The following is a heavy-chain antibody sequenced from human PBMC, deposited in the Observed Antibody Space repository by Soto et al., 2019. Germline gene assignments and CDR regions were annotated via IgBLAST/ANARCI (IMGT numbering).Heavy chain of an antibody. J-gene: IGHJ5*02. CDR3: AKDGYCSGGSCPWGNNWFDP. CDR1: GFTFSSYA. CDR2: ISGSGGST. V-gene: IGHV3-23*01. D-gene: IGHD2-15*01. Sequence: GGSLRLSCAASGFTFSSYAMSWVRQAPGKGLEWVSAISGSGGSTYYADSVKGRFTISRDNSKNTLYLQMNSLRAEDTAVYYCAKDGYCSGGSCPWGNNWFDPWGQGTLVTVSS.